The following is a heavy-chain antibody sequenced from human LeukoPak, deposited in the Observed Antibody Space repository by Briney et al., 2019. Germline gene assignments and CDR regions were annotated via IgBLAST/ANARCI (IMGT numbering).Heavy chain of an antibody. Sequence: SVEASCKASGYTFTSYALNGVRQAPGQGLEWMGGIIPIFGTANYAQKFQGRVTITADKSTSTAYMELSSLRSEDTAVYYCARIREYDSSEVDVWGKGTTVTVSS. CDR1: GYTFTSYA. CDR2: IIPIFGTA. J-gene: IGHJ6*04. D-gene: IGHD3-22*01. V-gene: IGHV1-69*06. CDR3: ARIREYDSSEVDV.